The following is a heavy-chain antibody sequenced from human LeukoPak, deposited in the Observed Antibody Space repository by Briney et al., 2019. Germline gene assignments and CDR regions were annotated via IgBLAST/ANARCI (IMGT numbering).Heavy chain of an antibody. CDR1: GYTFNDYY. CDR3: ATRRLVAAVMAPFDY. V-gene: IGHV1-2*02. D-gene: IGHD2-2*01. CDR2: IDPNSGDT. J-gene: IGHJ4*02. Sequence: ASVKVSCKASGYTFNDYYIHWLRQAPGQGPEWMGWIDPNSGDTNYAQKFQGRVTMTRDTSTSTAYTELSSLTSDDTAVYYCATRRLVAAVMAPFDYWGQGTLVTVSS.